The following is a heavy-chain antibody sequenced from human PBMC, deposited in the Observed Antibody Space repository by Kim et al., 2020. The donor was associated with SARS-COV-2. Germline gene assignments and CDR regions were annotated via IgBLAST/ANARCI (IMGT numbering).Heavy chain of an antibody. J-gene: IGHJ4*02. CDR1: GFTLRKNW. D-gene: IGHD3-10*01. V-gene: IGHV3-7*03. Sequence: GGSLRLSCVVSGFTLRKNWMSWVRLAPGKGLEWVAMKKADGSEEHYADSVKGRFTMSRDNGKNSLYLEMSSLRAEDTAIYYCASLDSAQVPGVIWGQGNL. CDR2: KKADGSEE. CDR3: ASLDSAQVPGVI.